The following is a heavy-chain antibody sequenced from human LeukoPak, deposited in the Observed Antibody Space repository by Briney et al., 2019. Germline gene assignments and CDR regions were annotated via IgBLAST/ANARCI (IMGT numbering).Heavy chain of an antibody. CDR1: GFTFSTYW. Sequence: GGSLRLSCAVSGFTFSTYWMSWVRQAPGKGLEWVANIKQDGSEEYYVDSVKGRFTISRDNAKKSLYLQMNSLRADDTAVYYCASHHNYRFDYWGQGTLVIVSS. V-gene: IGHV3-7*01. CDR3: ASHHNYRFDY. D-gene: IGHD4-11*01. J-gene: IGHJ4*02. CDR2: IKQDGSEE.